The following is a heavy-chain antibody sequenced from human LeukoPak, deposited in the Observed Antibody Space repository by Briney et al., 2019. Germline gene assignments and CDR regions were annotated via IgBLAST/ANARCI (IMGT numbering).Heavy chain of an antibody. J-gene: IGHJ4*02. CDR3: ARVHSGYGPDYIDH. V-gene: IGHV3-21*01. CDR2: ISSTSGYI. Sequence: GGSLRLSCAASGFTFSSVSMNWVRQAPGKGLEWVSSISSTSGYISYADSMKGRFTISRDNAKDSLYLQMDSLRAEDTAGYYCARVHSGYGPDYIDHWGQGTLVTVSS. D-gene: IGHD5-12*01. CDR1: GFTFSSVS.